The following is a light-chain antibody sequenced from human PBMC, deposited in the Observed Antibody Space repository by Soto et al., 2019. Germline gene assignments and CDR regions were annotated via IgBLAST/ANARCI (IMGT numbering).Light chain of an antibody. CDR1: SSDVGNYKY. Sequence: QSVLTQPASVSGSPGQSITISCTGTSSDVGNYKYVSWYQQHPGKAPKLMIYEVSNRPSGVSNRFSGSKSGNTASLTISGLQAEDETDYYCFSHTRSCPYVFGTGIKLTVL. CDR3: FSHTRSCPYV. V-gene: IGLV2-14*01. CDR2: EVS. J-gene: IGLJ1*01.